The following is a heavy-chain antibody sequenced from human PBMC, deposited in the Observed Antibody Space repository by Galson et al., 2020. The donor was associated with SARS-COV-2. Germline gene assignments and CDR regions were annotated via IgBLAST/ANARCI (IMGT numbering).Heavy chain of an antibody. D-gene: IGHD3-22*01. V-gene: IGHV4-39*01. CDR1: GGSISSGSYY. CDR3: ARLRITMILVVMTEYYFDY. Sequence: SETLSLTCTVSGGSISSGSYYWGWIRQPPGQGLEWIGSIYSSGSTYYNPSLKSRVTISGDTSKNQFSLKLSSVTAADTAVYYCARLRITMILVVMTEYYFDYWGQGTLVTVSS. CDR2: IYSSGST. J-gene: IGHJ4*02.